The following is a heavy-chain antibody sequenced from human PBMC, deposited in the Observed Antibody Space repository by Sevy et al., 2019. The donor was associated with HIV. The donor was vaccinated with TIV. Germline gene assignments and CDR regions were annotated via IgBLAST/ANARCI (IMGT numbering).Heavy chain of an antibody. D-gene: IGHD6-13*01. CDR1: GVSINTDHYY. Sequence: SETLSLTCTVSGVSINTDHYYWSWIRQHPGKGLEWIGYIYYSGSTYYNPPLKSRLTISIDTSKNQFSLKLTSVTAADTAVYYCARQIAAAGTFYFDYWGQGNLVTVSS. CDR2: IYYSGST. CDR3: ARQIAAAGTFYFDY. V-gene: IGHV4-31*03. J-gene: IGHJ4*02.